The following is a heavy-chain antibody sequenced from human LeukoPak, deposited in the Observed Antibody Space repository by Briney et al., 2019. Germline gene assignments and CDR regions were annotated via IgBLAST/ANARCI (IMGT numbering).Heavy chain of an antibody. D-gene: IGHD1-26*01. J-gene: IGHJ4*02. CDR2: IFPIFATA. V-gene: IGHV1-69*13. CDR3: ARGSGSYEAYFDY. CDR1: GGTFSSYA. Sequence: ASVKVSCKASGGTFSSYAISWVRQAPGQGLEWMGRIFPIFATANYAQKFQGRVTITADEYTSTAYMELSSLRSEDTAVYYCARGSGSYEAYFDYWGQGTLVTVSS.